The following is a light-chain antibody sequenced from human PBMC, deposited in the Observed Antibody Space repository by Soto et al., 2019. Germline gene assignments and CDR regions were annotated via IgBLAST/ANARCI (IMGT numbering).Light chain of an antibody. CDR1: QSISNL. Sequence: DIPMTQSPSTLSASVGDRVTIACRASQSISNLLAWYQQRPGKAPQLLIYDASTLLRGVPSRFSGSGFGTEFTLTISSLQPDDFATYYCQQFNRYSSWTFGQGTKVEIK. J-gene: IGKJ1*01. CDR2: DAS. CDR3: QQFNRYSSWT. V-gene: IGKV1-5*01.